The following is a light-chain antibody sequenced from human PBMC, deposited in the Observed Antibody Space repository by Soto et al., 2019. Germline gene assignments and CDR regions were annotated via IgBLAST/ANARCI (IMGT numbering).Light chain of an antibody. CDR3: QQYCSSPTT. J-gene: IGKJ1*01. CDR1: QSVSSD. CDR2: GAS. Sequence: IVLTQAPGTLSLSPGERATLSCRASQSVSSDLAWYQQKPGQAPRVLIYGASPRATDFPDRFSGSGSGTDFTLTISRLESEDIAVYHCQQYCSSPTTFGQGTKVDIK. V-gene: IGKV3-20*01.